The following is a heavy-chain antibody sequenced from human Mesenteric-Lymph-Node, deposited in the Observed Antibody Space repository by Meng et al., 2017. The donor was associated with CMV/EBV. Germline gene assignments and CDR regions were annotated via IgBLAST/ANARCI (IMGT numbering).Heavy chain of an antibody. CDR2: INPNRGGT. CDR1: GYTFTDYY. V-gene: IGHV1-2*02. D-gene: IGHD1-26*01. CDR3: ARNGIQVGATGADY. J-gene: IGHJ4*02. Sequence: ASVKVSCKASGYTFTDYYIHWVRQAPGQGLEWMGWINPNRGGTNYAQKFHGRVTMTRDTSITTAYMELTSLRSDDTAVYYCARNGIQVGATGADYWGQGTLVTVSS.